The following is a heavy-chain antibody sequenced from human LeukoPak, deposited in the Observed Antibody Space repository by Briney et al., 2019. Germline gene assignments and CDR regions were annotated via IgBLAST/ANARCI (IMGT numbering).Heavy chain of an antibody. Sequence: GGSLRLSCAASGFTFSSYSMNWVRQAPGKGLEWVSYISSSSSTIYYADSVKGRFTISRDNAKNSLYLQMNSLRAEDTAVYYCAREGVRMIPFGGVIVPGAFDIWGQGTMVTVSS. V-gene: IGHV3-48*01. CDR2: ISSSSSTI. CDR3: AREGVRMIPFGGVIVPGAFDI. CDR1: GFTFSSYS. J-gene: IGHJ3*02. D-gene: IGHD3-16*02.